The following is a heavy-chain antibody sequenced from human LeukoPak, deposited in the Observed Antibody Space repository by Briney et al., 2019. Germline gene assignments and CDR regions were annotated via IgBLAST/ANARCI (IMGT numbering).Heavy chain of an antibody. Sequence: PGGSLRLSCAASGFTFSSYAMSWVRQAPGKGLEWVSAISGSGGSTYYADSVKGRFTISRDNSKDTLYLQMNSQRAEDTAVYYCAKDGKYYDFWSGYYSRSYYYYMDVWGKGTTVTVSS. J-gene: IGHJ6*03. CDR2: ISGSGGST. CDR3: AKDGKYYDFWSGYYSRSYYYYMDV. V-gene: IGHV3-23*01. CDR1: GFTFSSYA. D-gene: IGHD3-3*01.